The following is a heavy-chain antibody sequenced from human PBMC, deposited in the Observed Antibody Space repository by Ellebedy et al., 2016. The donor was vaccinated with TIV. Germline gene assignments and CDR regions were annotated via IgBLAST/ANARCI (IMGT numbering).Heavy chain of an antibody. CDR3: AKPHDGSGSFRPFDF. CDR2: ISSSADGT. D-gene: IGHD3-22*01. J-gene: IGHJ4*02. CDR1: GFAFSNYG. V-gene: IGHV3-23*01. Sequence: GESLKISCAASGFAFSNYGMSWVRQAPGEGLEWVSAISSSADGTNYADSVKGRFTISRDNSKNTLYLQMRSLRVEDTAVYYCAKPHDGSGSFRPFDFWGQGTLVTVSS.